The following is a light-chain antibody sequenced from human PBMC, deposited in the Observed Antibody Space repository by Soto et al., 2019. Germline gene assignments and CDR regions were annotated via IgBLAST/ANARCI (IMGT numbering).Light chain of an antibody. Sequence: EIVLTQSPDTLSVSPGERATLSCSASQRVYSNLAWYQQRPGQAPRLLIYGASTRATGVPARFSGRGSGTEFTLTVSSLQSEDFAVYYCQQYTNWPPNTFGQGTRLEIK. V-gene: IGKV3-15*01. CDR1: QRVYSN. CDR2: GAS. CDR3: QQYTNWPPNT. J-gene: IGKJ5*01.